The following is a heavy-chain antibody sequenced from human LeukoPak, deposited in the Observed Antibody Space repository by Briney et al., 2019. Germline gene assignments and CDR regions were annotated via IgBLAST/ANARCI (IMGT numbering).Heavy chain of an antibody. D-gene: IGHD2-2*01. V-gene: IGHV1-18*01. CDR2: ISAYNGNT. J-gene: IGHJ4*02. Sequence: ASEKVSCKASGYTFTSYGISWVRQAPGQGLEWMGWISAYNGNTNYAQKLQGRVTMTTDTSTSTAYMELRSLRSDDTAVYYCARDQVVRYCSSTSCTPADYWGQGTLVTVSS. CDR3: ARDQVVRYCSSTSCTPADY. CDR1: GYTFTSYG.